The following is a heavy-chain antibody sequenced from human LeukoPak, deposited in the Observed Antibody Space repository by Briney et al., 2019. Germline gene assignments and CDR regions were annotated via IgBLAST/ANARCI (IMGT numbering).Heavy chain of an antibody. CDR3: AREWAGYGSGSYYYY. CDR1: GGTFSSYA. CDR2: IIPLFGTA. Sequence: SVKVSCKASGGTFSSYAISWVRQAPGQGLEWMGGIIPLFGTANYAQKFLGRVIITADESTSTTYMYLGSLKSEDTAVYYCAREWAGYGSGSYYYYWGQGTLVTVSS. D-gene: IGHD3-10*01. J-gene: IGHJ4*02. V-gene: IGHV1-69*13.